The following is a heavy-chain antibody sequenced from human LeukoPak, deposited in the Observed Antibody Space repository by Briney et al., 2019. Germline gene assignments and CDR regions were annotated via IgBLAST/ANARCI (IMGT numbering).Heavy chain of an antibody. J-gene: IGHJ4*02. CDR1: GFTLSNFA. Sequence: GGSLRLSCAASGFTLSNFAMNWVRQAPGRGVEWVSGISGSGANTYYADSVKGRFTISRDNSKNTRYLQMNSLRAEETAVYYCAKCQYYNILTGYYRPLDSWGQGTLVAVSS. D-gene: IGHD3-9*01. V-gene: IGHV3-23*01. CDR3: AKCQYYNILTGYYRPLDS. CDR2: ISGSGANT.